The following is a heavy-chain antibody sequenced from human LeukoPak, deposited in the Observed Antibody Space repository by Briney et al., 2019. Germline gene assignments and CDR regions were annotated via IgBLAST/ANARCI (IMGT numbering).Heavy chain of an antibody. V-gene: IGHV3-23*01. CDR2: ISGSGGST. CDR3: AKDFRDYYDSSGFDY. J-gene: IGHJ4*02. D-gene: IGHD3-22*01. Sequence: GGSLRLSCAASGFTFSSYAMSWVRQAPGKGLEWVSAISGSGGSTYYADSVNGRFTISRDNSKNTLYLQMNSLRAEDTAVYYCAKDFRDYYDSSGFDYWGQGTLVTVSS. CDR1: GFTFSSYA.